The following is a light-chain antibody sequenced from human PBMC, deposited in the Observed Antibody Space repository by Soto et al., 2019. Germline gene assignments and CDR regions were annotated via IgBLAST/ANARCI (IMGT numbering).Light chain of an antibody. CDR2: EVS. V-gene: IGLV2-14*01. CDR3: NSYATGNTRV. CDR1: SSDIGDYDY. J-gene: IGLJ1*01. Sequence: QSVLTSPASVSGSPGQSITLSCTGSSSDIGDYDYVSWYQPHPGKAPKVLISEVSNRPSGVSNRFSGSKSGNTASLTISGLQAEDEADYYCNSYATGNTRVFGTGTKVTVL.